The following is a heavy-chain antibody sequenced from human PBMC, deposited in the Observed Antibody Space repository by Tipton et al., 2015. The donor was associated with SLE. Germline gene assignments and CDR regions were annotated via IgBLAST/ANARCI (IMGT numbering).Heavy chain of an antibody. CDR3: ARDPFGMVWYFDL. D-gene: IGHD3-10*01. CDR2: ISSSSSYI. V-gene: IGHV3-21*01. CDR1: GFTFSSYS. J-gene: IGHJ2*01. Sequence: SLRLSCAASGFTFSSYSMNWVRQAPGKGLEWVSSISSSSSYIYYADSVKGRFTISRDNAKNSLYLQMNSLRAEDTAVYYCARDPFGMVWYFDLWGRGTLVTVSS.